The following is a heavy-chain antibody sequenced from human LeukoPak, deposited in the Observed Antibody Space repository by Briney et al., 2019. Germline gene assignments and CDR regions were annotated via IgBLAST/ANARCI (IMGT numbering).Heavy chain of an antibody. Sequence: SVKVSCKASGGTFSSYAISWVRQAPGQGLEWMGGIIPIFDTANYAQKFQGRVTITADESTSTAYMELSSLRSEDTAVYYCARVFTMVRGAFDPWGQGTLVTVSS. J-gene: IGHJ5*02. V-gene: IGHV1-69*01. D-gene: IGHD3-10*01. CDR2: IIPIFDTA. CDR1: GGTFSSYA. CDR3: ARVFTMVRGAFDP.